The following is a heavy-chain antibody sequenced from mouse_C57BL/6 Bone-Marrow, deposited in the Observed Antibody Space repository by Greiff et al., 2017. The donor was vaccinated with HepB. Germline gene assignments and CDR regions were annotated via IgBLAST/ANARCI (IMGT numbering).Heavy chain of an antibody. CDR2: IWSGGST. CDR3: ARDYGYSYYYAMDY. V-gene: IGHV2-2*01. Sequence: QVQLKESGPGLVQPSQSLSITCTVSGFSLTSYGVHWVRQSPGKGLEWLGVIWSGGSTDYNAAFISRLSISKDNSKSKVFFKMNSLQADDTAIYYWARDYGYSYYYAMDYWGQGTSVTVSS. D-gene: IGHD2-2*01. CDR1: GFSLTSYG. J-gene: IGHJ4*01.